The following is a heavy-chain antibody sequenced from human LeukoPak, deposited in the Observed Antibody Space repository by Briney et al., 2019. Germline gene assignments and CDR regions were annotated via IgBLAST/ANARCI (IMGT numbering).Heavy chain of an antibody. CDR3: ARELSGYYLEYYYYGMDV. CDR2: MNPNSGNT. V-gene: IGHV1-8*01. J-gene: IGHJ6*02. Sequence: ASVKVSCKASGYTFTSYDINWVRQATRQGLEWMGWMNPNSGNTGYAQKFQGRVTMTRNTSISTAYMELSSLRSEDTAVYYCARELSGYYLEYYYYGMDVWGQGTTVTVSS. CDR1: GYTFTSYD. D-gene: IGHD3-22*01.